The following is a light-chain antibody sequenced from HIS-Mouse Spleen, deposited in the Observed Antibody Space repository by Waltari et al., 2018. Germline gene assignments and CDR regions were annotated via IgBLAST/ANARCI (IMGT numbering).Light chain of an antibody. J-gene: IGLJ1*01. V-gene: IGLV2-14*03. CDR2: DVS. CDR3: SSYTSSSTYV. Sequence: QSALTQPASVSGSPGQSITISCTGTSSDVGGYHYVHWYQQHPGKAPKLMIYDVSNRPSGVSNRFSGSKSGNTASLTISGLQAEDEADYYCSSYTSSSTYVFGTGTKVTVL. CDR1: SSDVGGYHY.